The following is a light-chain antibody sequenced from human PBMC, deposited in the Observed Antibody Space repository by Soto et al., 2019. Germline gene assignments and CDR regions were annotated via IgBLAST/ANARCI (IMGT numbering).Light chain of an antibody. V-gene: IGLV2-14*03. CDR2: DVN. J-gene: IGLJ2*01. CDR1: SSDIGAYNV. Sequence: QSALTQPASVSGSPGQSITISCTGTSSDIGAYNVVSWYQQHPGKAPTLMLYDVNIRPSGVSNRFSGSKSGNTASLTISGLQAEDEADYYCTSWTTSTTMIFGGGTKLAVL. CDR3: TSWTTSTTMI.